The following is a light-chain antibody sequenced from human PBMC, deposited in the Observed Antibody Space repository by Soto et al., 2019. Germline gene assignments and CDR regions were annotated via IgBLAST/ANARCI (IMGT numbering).Light chain of an antibody. CDR1: HGVSGW. V-gene: IGKV1-12*01. J-gene: IGKJ3*01. CDR2: TVS. CDR3: QQGKTFPFT. Sequence: IQMTQSPRSVSASVGDTVTLSCQTSHGVSGWLAWYQQKPGKAPTLLIYTVSNLHSGVPSRFSGSGSGTDFSLTITNLQPEDFATYFCQQGKTFPFTFGPGTKVEVK.